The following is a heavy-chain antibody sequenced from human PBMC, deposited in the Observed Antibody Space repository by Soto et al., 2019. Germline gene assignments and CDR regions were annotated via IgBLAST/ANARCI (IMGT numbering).Heavy chain of an antibody. J-gene: IGHJ6*03. V-gene: IGHV3-11*01. CDR3: ARPPSSVYYYYYMDV. CDR2: ISSSGSTI. Sequence: TGGFLRLSCAASGYNFSDYYMSWIRQAPGKGLEWVSYISSSGSTIYYADSVKGRFTISRDNAKNSLYLQMNSLRAEDTAVYYCARPPSSVYYYYYMDVWGKGTTVTVSS. D-gene: IGHD6-6*01. CDR1: GYNFSDYY.